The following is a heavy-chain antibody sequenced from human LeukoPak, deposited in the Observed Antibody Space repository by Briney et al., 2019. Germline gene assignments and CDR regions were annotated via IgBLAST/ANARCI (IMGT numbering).Heavy chain of an antibody. D-gene: IGHD3-10*01. CDR3: AKDPGRQGFGVLDY. Sequence: PGRSLRLSCAASGFTFSSYGMHWVRQAPGKGLEWVAVISYDGTNKYYVDSVKGRFTISRDNSKNTLYLQMNSLRAEDTALYYFAKDPGRQGFGVLDYWGQGTLVTVSS. J-gene: IGHJ4*02. CDR1: GFTFSSYG. V-gene: IGHV3-30*18. CDR2: ISYDGTNK.